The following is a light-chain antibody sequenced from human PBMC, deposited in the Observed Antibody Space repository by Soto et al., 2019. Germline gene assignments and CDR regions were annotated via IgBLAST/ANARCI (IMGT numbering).Light chain of an antibody. V-gene: IGKV3-20*01. CDR2: GAS. CDR1: QSVSSSY. CDR3: QQYGSSLRT. Sequence: EIVLTQSPGTLSLSPGERATLSCRASQSVSSSYLAWYQQKPGQDPRLLIYGASSRATGIPDRFSGSGSGTDFTLTISRLEPEDFAVYYCQQYGSSLRTFGQGPKVEIK. J-gene: IGKJ1*01.